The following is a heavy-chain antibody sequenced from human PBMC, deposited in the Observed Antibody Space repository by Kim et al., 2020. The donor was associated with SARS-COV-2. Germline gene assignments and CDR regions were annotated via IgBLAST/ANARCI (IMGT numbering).Heavy chain of an antibody. CDR2: IYYSGST. D-gene: IGHD6-13*01. V-gene: IGHV4-39*01. J-gene: IGHJ5*02. CDR1: GGSISSSSYY. CDR3: ARRLFFVSSFWFDP. Sequence: SETLSLTCTVSGGSISSSSYYWGWIRQPPGKGLEWIGSIYYSGSTYYNPSLKSRVTISVDTSKNQFSLKLSSVTAADTAVYYCARRLFFVSSFWFDPWGQGTLVTVSS.